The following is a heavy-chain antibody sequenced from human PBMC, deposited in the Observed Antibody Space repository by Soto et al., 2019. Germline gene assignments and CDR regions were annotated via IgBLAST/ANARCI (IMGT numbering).Heavy chain of an antibody. Sequence: PGGSLRLSSAASGFTFSSSWMSWVRQAPGKGLEWVANIKQDGSEKYYVENEKGRFTISRDNAKNSLYLQMNSLRAEDTAVYYCARDRYVMATTKSDYWGQGT. CDR3: ARDRYVMATTKSDY. CDR2: IKQDGSEK. CDR1: GFTFSSSW. J-gene: IGHJ4*02. V-gene: IGHV3-7*05. D-gene: IGHD2-21*01.